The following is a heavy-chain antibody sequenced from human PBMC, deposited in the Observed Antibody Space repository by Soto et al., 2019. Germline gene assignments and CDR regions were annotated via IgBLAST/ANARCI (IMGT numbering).Heavy chain of an antibody. CDR2: ISAYNGNT. CDR3: ARGSYDYIWGSYRGGFDP. D-gene: IGHD3-16*02. J-gene: IGHJ5*02. V-gene: IGHV1-18*01. CDR1: GYTFTSYG. Sequence: ASVKVSCKASGYTFTSYGISWVRQAPGQGLEWMGWISAYNGNTNYAQKLQGRVTMTTDTSTSTAYMELRSLRSDDTAVYCCARGSYDYIWGSYRGGFDPWGQGTLVTVSS.